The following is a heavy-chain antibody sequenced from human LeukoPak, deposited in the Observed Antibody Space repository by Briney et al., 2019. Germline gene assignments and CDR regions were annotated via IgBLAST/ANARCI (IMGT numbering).Heavy chain of an antibody. Sequence: GGSLRLSXAASGFTLSSYWMSWVRQAPGKGLEWVANIKQDGSEKYYVDSVKGRFTISRDNAKNSLYLQMNSLRAEDTAVYYCARGLYYYDSSGYTDYWGQGTLVTVSS. J-gene: IGHJ4*02. CDR2: IKQDGSEK. CDR1: GFTLSSYW. D-gene: IGHD3-22*01. CDR3: ARGLYYYDSSGYTDY. V-gene: IGHV3-7*01.